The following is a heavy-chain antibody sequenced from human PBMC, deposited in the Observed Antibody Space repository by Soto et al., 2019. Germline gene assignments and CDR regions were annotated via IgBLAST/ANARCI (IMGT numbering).Heavy chain of an antibody. CDR3: ARATRWLVQD. CDR2: MNPNSGNT. D-gene: IGHD6-19*01. V-gene: IGHV1-8*01. Sequence: QVQLVQSGAEVKKPGASVKVSCKASGYTFTSHDINWVRQTTGQGLEWMGWMNPNSGNTGYAQKFQGRVTMARDTSIRTAYMELSSLTSEDTAVYFCARATRWLVQDWGQGPPVTVSS. CDR1: GYTFTSHD. J-gene: IGHJ4*02.